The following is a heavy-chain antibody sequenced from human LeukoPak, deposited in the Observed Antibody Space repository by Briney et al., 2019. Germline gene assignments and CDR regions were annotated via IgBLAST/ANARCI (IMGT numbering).Heavy chain of an antibody. D-gene: IGHD2-15*01. Sequence: ASVKVSCKASGYTFAGYYMHWVRQAPGQGLEWMGWINPNSGGTNYAQKFQGWVTMTRDTSISTAYMELSRLRSDDTAVYYCARGPGNRYCSGGSCYSKVSYYYYGMDVWGQGTTVTVSS. J-gene: IGHJ6*02. CDR3: ARGPGNRYCSGGSCYSKVSYYYYGMDV. CDR1: GYTFAGYY. V-gene: IGHV1-2*04. CDR2: INPNSGGT.